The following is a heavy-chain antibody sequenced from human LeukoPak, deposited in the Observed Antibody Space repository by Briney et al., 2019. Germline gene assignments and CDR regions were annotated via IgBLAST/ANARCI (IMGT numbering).Heavy chain of an antibody. CDR2: IYYTGST. CDR1: GGSVSSGSYY. D-gene: IGHD2-8*01. CDR3: ARVGSYYDAFDI. V-gene: IGHV4-61*01. J-gene: IGHJ3*02. Sequence: SETLSLTCTVSGGSVSSGSYYWSWIRQPPGKGLEWIGYIYYTGSTNYNPSLKSRVTISVDTSKNQSSLKLSSVTAADTAVYYCARVGSYYDAFDIWGQGTMVTVSS.